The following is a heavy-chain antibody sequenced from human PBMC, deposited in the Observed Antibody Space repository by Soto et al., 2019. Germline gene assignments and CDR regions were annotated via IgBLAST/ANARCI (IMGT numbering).Heavy chain of an antibody. CDR1: GGSISSYY. V-gene: IGHV4-59*01. J-gene: IGHJ5*02. Sequence: LSLTCTVSGGSISSYYWSWIRQPPGKGLEWIGYIYYSGSTNYNPSLKSRVTISVDTSKNQFSLKLSSVTAADTAVYYCARELMSDFWSGYGLAWFDPWGQGTLVTVSS. D-gene: IGHD3-3*01. CDR2: IYYSGST. CDR3: ARELMSDFWSGYGLAWFDP.